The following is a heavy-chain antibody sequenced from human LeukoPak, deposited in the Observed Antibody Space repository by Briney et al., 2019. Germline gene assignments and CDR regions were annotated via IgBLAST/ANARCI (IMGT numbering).Heavy chain of an antibody. J-gene: IGHJ3*02. D-gene: IGHD6-19*01. CDR1: GYTLTELS. V-gene: IGHV1-24*01. CDR2: FDPEDGET. Sequence: VASVKVSCKVSGYTLTELSMHWVRQAPGKGLEWMGGFDPEDGETIYAQKFQGRVTMTEDTSTDTAYMELSSLRSEDTAVYYCATSPPVNKQWLVPWAFDIWGQGTMVTVSS. CDR3: ATSPPVNKQWLVPWAFDI.